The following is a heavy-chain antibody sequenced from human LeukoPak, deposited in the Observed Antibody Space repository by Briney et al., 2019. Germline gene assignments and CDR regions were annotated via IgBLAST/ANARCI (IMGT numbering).Heavy chain of an antibody. Sequence: GGSLRLSCAASGFTFSSYAMHWVRQAPGKGLEWVAVISYDGSNKYYADSVKGRFTISRDNSKNTLYLQMNSLRAEDTAVYYCARDSYYSGYDWGQGTLVTVSS. CDR2: ISYDGSNK. CDR1: GFTFSSYA. D-gene: IGHD5-12*01. V-gene: IGHV3-30*04. CDR3: ARDSYYSGYD. J-gene: IGHJ4*02.